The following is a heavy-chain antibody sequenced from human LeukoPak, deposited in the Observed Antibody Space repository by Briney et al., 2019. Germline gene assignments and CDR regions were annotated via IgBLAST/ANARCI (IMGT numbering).Heavy chain of an antibody. CDR1: GGSISSGGYY. CDR3: ARGVDIVVVPAAQYYFDY. V-gene: IGHV4-31*03. J-gene: IGHJ4*02. CDR2: IYYSGST. Sequence: SETLSLTCTVSGGSISSGGYYWSWIRQHPGKGLEWIGYIYYSGSTYYNPSLQSRVTISVDTSKNQFSLKLSSVTAADTAVYYCARGVDIVVVPAAQYYFDYWGQGTLVTVSS. D-gene: IGHD2-2*01.